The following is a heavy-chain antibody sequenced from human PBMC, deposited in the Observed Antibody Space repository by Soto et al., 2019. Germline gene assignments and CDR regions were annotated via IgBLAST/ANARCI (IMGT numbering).Heavy chain of an antibody. D-gene: IGHD5-18*01. J-gene: IGHJ4*02. CDR2: IYYSGST. V-gene: IGHV4-30-4*01. CDR1: GGSISSGDYF. CDR3: ARTLVTNYYFDY. Sequence: PSETLSLTCTVSGGSISSGDYFWNWIRQPPGKGLEWIGYIYYSGSTYYNPSLKSRGTISLDTSKNQFSLKLSSVTAADTAVYYCARTLVTNYYFDYWGQGTLVTVS.